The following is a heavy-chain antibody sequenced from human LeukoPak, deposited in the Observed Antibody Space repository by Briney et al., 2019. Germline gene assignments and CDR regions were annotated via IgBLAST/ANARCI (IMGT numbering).Heavy chain of an antibody. Sequence: GGSLRLSCATSGLTFSSYWMSWVRQAPGKGLERVANIKPDGSEKNYVDSVKGRFTISRDNAKNSLYLQMNSLRAEDTAVYYCARGGSHGYWGQGTLVTVSS. V-gene: IGHV3-7*01. CDR1: GLTFSSYW. D-gene: IGHD1-26*01. J-gene: IGHJ4*02. CDR3: ARGGSHGY. CDR2: IKPDGSEK.